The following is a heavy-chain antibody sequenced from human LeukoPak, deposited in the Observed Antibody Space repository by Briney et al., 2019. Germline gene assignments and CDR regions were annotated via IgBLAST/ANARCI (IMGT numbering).Heavy chain of an antibody. CDR3: ARADDYGPLRYYFDY. J-gene: IGHJ4*02. D-gene: IGHD5-12*01. Sequence: ASVKVSCKASGGTFISYAISWVRQAPGQGLEWMGGIIPIFGTANYAQKFQGRVTITADESTSTAYMELSSLRSEDTAVYYCARADDYGPLRYYFDYWGQGTLVTVSS. CDR1: GGTFISYA. V-gene: IGHV1-69*13. CDR2: IIPIFGTA.